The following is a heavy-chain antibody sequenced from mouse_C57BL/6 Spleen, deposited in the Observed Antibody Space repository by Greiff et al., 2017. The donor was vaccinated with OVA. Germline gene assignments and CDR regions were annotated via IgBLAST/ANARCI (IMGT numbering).Heavy chain of an antibody. V-gene: IGHV10-1*01. CDR2: IRSKSNNYAT. Sequence: GGGLVQPKGSLKLSCAASGFSFNTYAMNWVRQAPGKGLEWVARIRSKSNNYATYYADSVKDRFTISRDDSESMLYLQMNNLKTEDTAMYYCVRSYSNYWYFDVWGTGTTVTVSS. CDR3: VRSYSNYWYFDV. D-gene: IGHD2-5*01. CDR1: GFSFNTYA. J-gene: IGHJ1*03.